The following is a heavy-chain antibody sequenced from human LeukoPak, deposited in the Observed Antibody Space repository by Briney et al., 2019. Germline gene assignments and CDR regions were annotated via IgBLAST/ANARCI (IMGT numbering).Heavy chain of an antibody. CDR1: GYTLTELS. Sequence: ASVKVSCKVSGYTLTELSMHWGRQAPGKGLEWMGGFDPEDGETIYAQKFQGRVTMTEDTSRDTAYMELSSLRSEDTAVYYCASYMAARREYYFDYWGQGTLVTVSS. V-gene: IGHV1-24*01. D-gene: IGHD6-6*01. J-gene: IGHJ4*02. CDR2: FDPEDGET. CDR3: ASYMAARREYYFDY.